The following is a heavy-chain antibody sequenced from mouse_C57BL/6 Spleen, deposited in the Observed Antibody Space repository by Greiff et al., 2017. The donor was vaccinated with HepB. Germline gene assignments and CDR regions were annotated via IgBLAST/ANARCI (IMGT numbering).Heavy chain of an antibody. CDR1: GFTFSDYG. V-gene: IGHV5-17*01. CDR3: ARTPITTVVATDYFDY. CDR2: ISSGSSTI. D-gene: IGHD1-1*01. Sequence: EVKLVESGGGLVKPGGSLKLSCAASGFTFSDYGMHWVRQAPEKGLEWVAYISSGSSTIYYADTVKGRFTISRDNAKNTLFLQMTSLRSEDTAMYYCARTPITTVVATDYFDYWGQGTTLTVSS. J-gene: IGHJ2*01.